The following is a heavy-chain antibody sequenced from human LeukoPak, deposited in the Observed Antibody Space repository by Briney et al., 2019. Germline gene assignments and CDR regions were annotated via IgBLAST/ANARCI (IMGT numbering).Heavy chain of an antibody. CDR2: INHSGST. CDR3: ARHPNWNYVWFDP. D-gene: IGHD1-7*01. V-gene: IGHV4-34*01. Sequence: SETLSLTCAVYGGSFSGYYWSWIRQPPGKGLEWIGEINHSGSTNYNPSLKSRVTISVDTSKNQFSLKLSSVTAADTAVYYCARHPNWNYVWFDPWGQGTLVTVSS. CDR1: GGSFSGYY. J-gene: IGHJ5*02.